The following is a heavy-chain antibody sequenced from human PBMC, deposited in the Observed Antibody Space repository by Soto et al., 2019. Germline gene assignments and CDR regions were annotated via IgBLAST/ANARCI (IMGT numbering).Heavy chain of an antibody. CDR3: AKLSSPFDY. CDR2: ISYDGSNK. Sequence: GGSLRLSCAASGFTFSSYGMHWVRQAPGKGLEWVAVISYDGSNKYYADSVKGRFTISRDNSKNTLYLQMNSLRAEDTAVYYCAKLSSPFDYWGQGTMVTVYS. CDR1: GFTFSSYG. V-gene: IGHV3-30*18. J-gene: IGHJ4*02.